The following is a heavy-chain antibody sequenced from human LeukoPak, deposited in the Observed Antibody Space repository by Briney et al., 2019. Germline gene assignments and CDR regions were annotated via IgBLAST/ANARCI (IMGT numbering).Heavy chain of an antibody. J-gene: IGHJ4*02. CDR1: GDSVSNNSAA. CDR2: TYYRSKWYN. D-gene: IGHD6-13*01. Sequence: SQTLSLTCAISGDSVSNNSAAWNWIRQSRSRGLEWLGRTYYRSKWYNDYAVSVTSRITISPDTSKNQFSLQLKSVTPDDTAVYYCARGRSWGESGFDYWGQGTLVTVSS. V-gene: IGHV6-1*01. CDR3: ARGRSWGESGFDY.